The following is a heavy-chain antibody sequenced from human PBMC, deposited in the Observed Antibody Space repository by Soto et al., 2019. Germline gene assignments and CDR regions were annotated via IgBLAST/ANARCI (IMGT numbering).Heavy chain of an antibody. CDR2: MNPNSGNT. J-gene: IGHJ4*02. CDR1: GYTFTSYG. D-gene: IGHD4-17*01. CDR3: ARGRSSTVSYYFDY. V-gene: IGHV1-8*02. Sequence: ASVKVSCKASGYTFTSYGISWVRQATGQGLEWMGWMNPNSGNTGYAQKFQGRVTMTRNTSISTAYMELSSLRSEDTAVYYCARGRSSTVSYYFDYWGQGTLVTVSS.